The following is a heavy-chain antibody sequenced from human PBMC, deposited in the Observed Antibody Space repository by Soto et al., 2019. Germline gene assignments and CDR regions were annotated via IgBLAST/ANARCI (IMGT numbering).Heavy chain of an antibody. Sequence: QVQLVQSGAEMKKPGSSVKVSCQSSGGTFNTYAMNWVRQAPGQGPEWMGDISPMFGAANYAPKFQGRVTMTADEYTGTSYMQLSSLTSEDTALYFCAREVQVHTPAFGYWGQGTLVTVSS. J-gene: IGHJ4*02. CDR1: GGTFNTYA. D-gene: IGHD3-10*01. CDR3: AREVQVHTPAFGY. CDR2: ISPMFGAA. V-gene: IGHV1-69*19.